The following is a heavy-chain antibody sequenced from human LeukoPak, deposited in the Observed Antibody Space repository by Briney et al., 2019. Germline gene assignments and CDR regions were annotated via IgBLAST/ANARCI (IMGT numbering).Heavy chain of an antibody. J-gene: IGHJ6*04. CDR2: ISSSGSTI. CDR3: ARRSSSTDGFFGMDV. Sequence: PGGSLRLSCAASGFASSSYEMNWVRQAPGKGLEWVSYISSSGSTIYYADSVKGRFTISRDNAKNSLYLQMNSLRAEDTAVYYCARRSSSTDGFFGMDVWGEGNTVTVSS. D-gene: IGHD2-2*01. CDR1: GFASSSYE. V-gene: IGHV3-48*03.